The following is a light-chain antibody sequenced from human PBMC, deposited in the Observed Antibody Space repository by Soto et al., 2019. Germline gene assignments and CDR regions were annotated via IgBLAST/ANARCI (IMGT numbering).Light chain of an antibody. Sequence: QSALTQPPSVSGSPGQSVTISCTGTSTDFVSYNRVSWYQQPPGTAPKLMIYEVSKRPSGVPDRFSGSKSGNTASLTISGLQHAEEAAYYCSLYKSDNAYVFGTGTKVTV. CDR3: SLYKSDNAYV. CDR2: EVS. V-gene: IGLV2-18*01. CDR1: STDFVSYNR. J-gene: IGLJ1*01.